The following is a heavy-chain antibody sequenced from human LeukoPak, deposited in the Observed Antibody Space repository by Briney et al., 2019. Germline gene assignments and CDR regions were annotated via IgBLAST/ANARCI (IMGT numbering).Heavy chain of an antibody. CDR3: ARAVALAYYYYGMDV. J-gene: IGHJ6*02. CDR2: IYSGGST. D-gene: IGHD6-19*01. V-gene: IGHV3-53*01. CDR1: GFSVSSNY. Sequence: HPGGSLRLSCAASGFSVSSNYMTWVRQAPGKGLEWVSVIYSGGSTYYADSVKGRFTISRDSSKNTLFLQMNSLRAEDTAVYYCARAVALAYYYYGMDVWGQGTTVTVSS.